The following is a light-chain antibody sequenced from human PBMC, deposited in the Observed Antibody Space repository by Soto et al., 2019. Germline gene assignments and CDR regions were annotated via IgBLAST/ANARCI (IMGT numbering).Light chain of an antibody. V-gene: IGKV3-20*01. CDR3: QRHGSSPPIT. CDR2: GTS. J-gene: IGKJ5*01. Sequence: VFSHSPGTRSFAPVERATLSCMPSRRVSSSSLAWYQQRPGQAPRLLIYGTSSRATGIPARFSGSGSGTDFTLTISSLEPEDFAVYFCQRHGSSPPITFGQGTRLEIK. CDR1: RRVSSSS.